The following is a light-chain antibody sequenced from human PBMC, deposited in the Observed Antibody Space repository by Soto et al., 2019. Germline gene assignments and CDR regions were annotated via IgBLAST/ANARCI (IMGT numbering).Light chain of an antibody. CDR1: SSDIGGYNY. Sequence: QSALTQPPSASGCPGQSVTISCTGTSSDIGGYNYVSWYQQHPGKAPKLMISEVSKRPSGVPDRFSGSKSGNTASLTVSGLRAEDEADYYCNSYVGSNNWVFGGGTKLTVL. J-gene: IGLJ3*02. CDR3: NSYVGSNNWV. V-gene: IGLV2-8*01. CDR2: EVS.